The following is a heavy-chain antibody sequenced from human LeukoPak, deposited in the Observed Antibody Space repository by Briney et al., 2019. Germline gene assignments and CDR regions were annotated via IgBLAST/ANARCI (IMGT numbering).Heavy chain of an antibody. V-gene: IGHV3-NL1*01. CDR1: GFTFSSYG. Sequence: GGSLRLSCAASGFTFSSYGMHWVRQAPGKGLEWVSVIYSGGSTYYADSVKGRFTISRDNSKNTLHLQMNSLRDEDTAVYYCARSGEAGTFDYWGQGTLVTVSS. D-gene: IGHD6-13*01. CDR3: ARSGEAGTFDY. J-gene: IGHJ4*02. CDR2: IYSGGST.